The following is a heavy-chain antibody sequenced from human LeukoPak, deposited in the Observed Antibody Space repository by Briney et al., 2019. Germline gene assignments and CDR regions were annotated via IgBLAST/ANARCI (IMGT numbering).Heavy chain of an antibody. J-gene: IGHJ4*02. Sequence: PGGSLRLSCTASGFSFSSFAMTWVRRAPGKGLEWLASMSSGGTYIYYADSGRGRFTISRDNSRNTLYLQMISLRPEDTAVYYCAKDTSIGKYCTNGVCSPFDYWGQGTLVTVSS. CDR2: MSSGGTYI. CDR1: GFSFSSFA. CDR3: AKDTSIGKYCTNGVCSPFDY. D-gene: IGHD2-8*01. V-gene: IGHV3-21*04.